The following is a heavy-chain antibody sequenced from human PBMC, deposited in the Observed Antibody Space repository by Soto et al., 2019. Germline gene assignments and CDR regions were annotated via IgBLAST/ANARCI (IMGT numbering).Heavy chain of an antibody. CDR3: ERDWGTGFYQLDS. CDR2: IYHSGST. J-gene: IGHJ4*02. CDR1: GYSISTGFN. V-gene: IGHV4-38-2*02. D-gene: IGHD2-2*01. Sequence: XATLSLTSAVSGYSISTGFNWSWIRQPPGKGLEWIGSIYHSGSTYYNLSLKSRVTISSDASKNQISLKLSSVTAADTALYYCERDWGTGFYQLDSWGQGTLVTVSS.